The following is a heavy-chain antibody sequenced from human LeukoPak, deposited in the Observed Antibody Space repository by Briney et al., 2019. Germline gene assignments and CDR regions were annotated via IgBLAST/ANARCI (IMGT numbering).Heavy chain of an antibody. CDR1: GFTFSSYA. J-gene: IGHJ4*02. D-gene: IGHD1-26*01. V-gene: IGHV3-30*04. CDR2: ISYDGSNK. Sequence: PGGSLRLSCAASGFTFSSYAMHWVRQAPGKGLEWVAVISYDGSNKYYADSVKGRFTISRDNSKNTLYLQVNSLRAEDTAVYYCAGVPWELRAFDYWGQGTLVTVSS. CDR3: AGVPWELRAFDY.